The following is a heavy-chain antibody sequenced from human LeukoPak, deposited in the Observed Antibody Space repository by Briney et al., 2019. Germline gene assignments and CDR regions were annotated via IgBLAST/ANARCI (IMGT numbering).Heavy chain of an antibody. CDR1: GGSISSSNW. V-gene: IGHV4-4*02. Sequence: SGTLSLTCAVSGGSISSSNWWSWVRQPPGKGLEWIGEIYHSGSTNYNPSLKSRVTISVDKSKNQFSLKLSSVTAADTAVYYCARQPYSSSWYQGFDYWGQGTLVTVSS. CDR3: ARQPYSSSWYQGFDY. CDR2: IYHSGST. D-gene: IGHD6-13*01. J-gene: IGHJ4*02.